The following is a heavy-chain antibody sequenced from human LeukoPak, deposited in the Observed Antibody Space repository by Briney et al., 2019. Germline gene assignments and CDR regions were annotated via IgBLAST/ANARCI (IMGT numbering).Heavy chain of an antibody. V-gene: IGHV1-8*02. CDR2: MNPNSGNT. Sequence: ASVKVSCKASGYTFTSYYMHWVRQAPGHGLEWMGWMNPNSGNTDYADNFQGRVTMTSDTSISTAYMELNSLRSDDTAVFYCARGSETTEGLDYWGQGTLVTVSS. D-gene: IGHD4-17*01. J-gene: IGHJ4*02. CDR3: ARGSETTEGLDY. CDR1: GYTFTSYY.